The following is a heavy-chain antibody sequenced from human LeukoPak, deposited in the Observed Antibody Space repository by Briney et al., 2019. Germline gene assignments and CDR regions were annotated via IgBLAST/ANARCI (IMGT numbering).Heavy chain of an antibody. CDR3: ARDLAGTIFGVVTPQY. V-gene: IGHV1-2*02. CDR1: GYTFTGYY. Sequence: ASVKVSCKASGYTFTGYYMHWVRQVPGQGLEWMGWINPNSGGTNYAQKFQGRVTMTRDTSISTAYMELSRLRSDDTAVYYCARDLAGTIFGVVTPQYWGQGTLVTVSS. CDR2: INPNSGGT. D-gene: IGHD3-3*01. J-gene: IGHJ4*02.